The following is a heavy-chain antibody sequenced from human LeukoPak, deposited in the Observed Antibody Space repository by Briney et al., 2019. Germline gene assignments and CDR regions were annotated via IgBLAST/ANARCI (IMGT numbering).Heavy chain of an antibody. CDR1: GGSITTTNF. CDR2: ISLRGRT. V-gene: IGHV4-4*02. J-gene: IGHJ5*02. Sequence: PSETLSLTCGVSGGSITTTNFWSWVRQPPGGGLEWIGEISLRGRTQYNPSLKSRVTISVDTSKNQFSLKLYSVAAADTAVYHCARQGSLSYCSGGSCWFDPWGQGTLVTVSS. CDR3: ARQGSLSYCSGGSCWFDP. D-gene: IGHD2-15*01.